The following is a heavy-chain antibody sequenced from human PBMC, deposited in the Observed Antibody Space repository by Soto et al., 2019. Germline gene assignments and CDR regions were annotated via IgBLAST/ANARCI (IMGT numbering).Heavy chain of an antibody. J-gene: IGHJ4*02. Sequence: GGSLRLSCAASGFTFSSYAMSWVRQAPGKGLEWVSAISGSGGSTYYADSVKGRFTISRDNSKNTLYLQMNSLRAEDTAVYYCAKSPLFGAGTIPPYFDYWGQGTLVTVSS. CDR3: AKSPLFGAGTIPPYFDY. V-gene: IGHV3-23*01. CDR1: GFTFSSYA. D-gene: IGHD1-7*01. CDR2: ISGSGGST.